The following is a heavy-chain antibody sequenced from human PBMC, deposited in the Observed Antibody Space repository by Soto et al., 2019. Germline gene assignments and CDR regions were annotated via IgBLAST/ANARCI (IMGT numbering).Heavy chain of an antibody. Sequence: SETLSLTCTVSGGSISSYYWSWIRQPPGKGLEWIGYIYYSGSTNYNPSLKSRVTISVDTSKNQFSLKLSSVTAADTAVYYCAAGESRSGSYFGAGHWGQGTLVTVSS. D-gene: IGHD1-26*01. CDR1: GGSISSYY. CDR3: AAGESRSGSYFGAGH. CDR2: IYYSGST. V-gene: IGHV4-59*01. J-gene: IGHJ4*02.